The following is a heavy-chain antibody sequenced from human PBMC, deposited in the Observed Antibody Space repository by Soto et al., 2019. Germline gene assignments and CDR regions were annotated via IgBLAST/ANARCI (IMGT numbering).Heavy chain of an antibody. CDR3: VSSSGKAGTSVAFFDF. V-gene: IGHV3-64D*08. CDR2: ILGSGGGA. D-gene: IGHD1-7*01. CDR1: GFSFSNSV. Sequence: GGSLRLSCSASGFSFSNSVMHWVRQAPGKGLEYVSGILGSGGGAAYADSVKGRFTISRDNSRNTLYLQMSSLNPEDTAVYYCVSSSGKAGTSVAFFDFWGLGTLVTVSS. J-gene: IGHJ4*02.